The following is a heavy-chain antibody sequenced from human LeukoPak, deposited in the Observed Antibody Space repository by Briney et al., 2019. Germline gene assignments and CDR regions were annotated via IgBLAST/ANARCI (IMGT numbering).Heavy chain of an antibody. V-gene: IGHV3-23*01. CDR2: ISGSGGDT. Sequence: GGSLRLSCAASGFTFSSYAMNWVRQAPGKGLGWVSISGSGGDTYYADSVKGRFTISRDNSKNTLYLQMNSLRAEDTAVYYCAKARGATYGTYYFDYWGQGTLVTVSS. J-gene: IGHJ4*02. D-gene: IGHD4/OR15-4a*01. CDR1: GFTFSSYA. CDR3: AKARGATYGTYYFDY.